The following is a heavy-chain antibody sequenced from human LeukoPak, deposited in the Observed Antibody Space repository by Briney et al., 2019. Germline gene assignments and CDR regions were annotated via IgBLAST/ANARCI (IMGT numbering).Heavy chain of an antibody. V-gene: IGHV4-61*01. CDR1: GGSVSSPNYY. CDR2: VYYSGST. CDR3: ARGTTYYYGSGSSGLDP. J-gene: IGHJ5*02. Sequence: PSETLSLTCTVSGGSVSSPNYYWTWIRQPPGKGLEWIGFVYYSGSTDYNPSLKSQVTISVDTSKNQFSLKLSSVTAADTAVYYCARGTTYYYGSGSSGLDPWGQGTLVTVSS. D-gene: IGHD3-10*01.